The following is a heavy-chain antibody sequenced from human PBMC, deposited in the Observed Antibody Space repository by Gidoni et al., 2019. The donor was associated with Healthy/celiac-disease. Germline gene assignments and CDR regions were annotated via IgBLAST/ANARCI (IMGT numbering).Heavy chain of an antibody. CDR3: VRSRELPGYAFNI. D-gene: IGHD1-26*01. V-gene: IGHV4-39*01. Sequence: QLQLQESGPGLVKPSETLSLTCTVSGGSISSSSDYWGWIRQPPGKGLEWIGSVYYSGSTYYNPSLKNRVTTSVDTSKNQFSLKLSSVTAADTAVYYCVRSRELPGYAFNIWGQGTMVSVSS. J-gene: IGHJ3*02. CDR1: GGSISSSSDY. CDR2: VYYSGST.